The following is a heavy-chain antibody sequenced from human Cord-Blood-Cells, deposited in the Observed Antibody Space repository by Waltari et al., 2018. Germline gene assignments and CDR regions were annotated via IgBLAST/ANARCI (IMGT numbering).Heavy chain of an antibody. CDR2: IYHSGST. D-gene: IGHD2-2*01. V-gene: IGHV4-4*02. CDR3: ASRHCSSTSCYLYNWFDP. CDR1: GGSIHSSNW. J-gene: IGHJ5*02. Sequence: QVQLQESGPGLVKPSGTLSLTCAVSGGSIHSSNWWSWVRQPPGKGLEWIGEIYHSGSTNYNPSLKSRVTISVDKSKNQFSLKLSSVTAADTAVYYCASRHCSSTSCYLYNWFDPWGQGTLVTVSS.